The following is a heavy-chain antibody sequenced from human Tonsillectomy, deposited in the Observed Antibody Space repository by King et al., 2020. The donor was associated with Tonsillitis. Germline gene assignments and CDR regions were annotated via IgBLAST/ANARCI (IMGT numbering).Heavy chain of an antibody. V-gene: IGHV3-48*01. D-gene: IGHD3-10*01. CDR1: GFTFSSYS. Sequence: VQLVESGGGLVQPGGSLRLSCAASGFTFSSYSMSWVRQAPGKGLEWVAYISSSSSSIYYADFVRGRFTVSRDNAKNSLYLQMNSLRAEDTAVYYCARDPIGEVWFGEVGWGQGTLVTVSS. CDR2: ISSSSSSI. J-gene: IGHJ4*02. CDR3: ARDPIGEVWFGEVG.